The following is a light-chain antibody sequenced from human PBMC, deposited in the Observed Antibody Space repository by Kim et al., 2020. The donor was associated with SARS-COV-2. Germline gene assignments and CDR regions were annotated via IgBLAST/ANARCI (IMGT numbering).Light chain of an antibody. Sequence: DIQMTQSPSTLSASVGDTVTISCRASESFSSWLAWYQQKPGKAPNLLIYKASNLESGVPSRFSGSESGTEFTLTITSLQPDDFATYYCQQYYIFPYTFVQGTKLEI. J-gene: IGKJ2*01. CDR2: KAS. CDR1: ESFSSW. CDR3: QQYYIFPYT. V-gene: IGKV1-5*03.